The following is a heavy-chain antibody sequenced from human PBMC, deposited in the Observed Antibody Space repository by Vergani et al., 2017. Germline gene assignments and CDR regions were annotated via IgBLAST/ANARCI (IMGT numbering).Heavy chain of an antibody. CDR1: GAPISYWC. Sequence: QVQMQESGPGLVKTSEPLSLTCSASGAPISYWCWSWLRQPAGKGLEWIGRLCPSGSTNYKPSLKSRVTMSIDTSKNQFSLKLTSVTAADTAVYYCATGAGPFDIWGQGTLVTVSS. CDR2: LCPSGST. J-gene: IGHJ4*02. CDR3: ATGAGPFDI. V-gene: IGHV4-4*07. D-gene: IGHD7-27*01.